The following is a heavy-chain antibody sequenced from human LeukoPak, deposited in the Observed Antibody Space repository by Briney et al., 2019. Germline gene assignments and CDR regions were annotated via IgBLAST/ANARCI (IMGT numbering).Heavy chain of an antibody. V-gene: IGHV3-7*01. D-gene: IGHD3-22*01. CDR2: TKQDGSEK. CDR3: ARDRGTYYYDTSSHYDAFDI. CDR1: GFTFSYYW. Sequence: GGSLRLSCAVSGFTFSYYWMSWVRQAPGKGLEWVANTKQDGSEKYYVDSVKGRFTISRDNAKNSLYLQMNSLRAEDTAVFYCARDRGTYYYDTSSHYDAFDIWGQGTMVTVSS. J-gene: IGHJ3*02.